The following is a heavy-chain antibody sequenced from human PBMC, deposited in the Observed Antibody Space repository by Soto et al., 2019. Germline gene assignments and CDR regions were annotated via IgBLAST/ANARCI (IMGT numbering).Heavy chain of an antibody. CDR2: IYYSGST. Sequence: QLQLQESGPGLVKPSETLSLTCTVSGGSISSSSYYWGWIRQPPGKGLEWIGSIYYSGSTYYNPSLKSRVTISVDTSKNQFSLKLSSVTAADTAVYYCARQKFSGQWHPNWFDPWGQGTLVTVSS. V-gene: IGHV4-39*01. D-gene: IGHD6-19*01. CDR3: ARQKFSGQWHPNWFDP. J-gene: IGHJ5*02. CDR1: GGSISSSSYY.